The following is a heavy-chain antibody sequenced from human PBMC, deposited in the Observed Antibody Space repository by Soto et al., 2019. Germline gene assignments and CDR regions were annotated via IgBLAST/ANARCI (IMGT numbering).Heavy chain of an antibody. CDR2: IIPIFGKT. Sequence: QVQLVQSGAEVRKPGSSVKVSCRASGDTFKNYAISWVRQAPGHGLEWMGGIIPIFGKTDHAQTFHGRVTINGDETTDTAHMELRGLRSDDTALYYCATSGYNYGPFDYWGRGLLVTVSS. CDR1: GDTFKNYA. J-gene: IGHJ4*01. D-gene: IGHD2-15*01. V-gene: IGHV1-69*01. CDR3: ATSGYNYGPFDY.